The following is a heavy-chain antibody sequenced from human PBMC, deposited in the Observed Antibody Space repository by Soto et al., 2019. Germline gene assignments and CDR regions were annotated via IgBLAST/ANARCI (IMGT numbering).Heavy chain of an antibody. CDR3: AKAFDCISTSCYESNYYYGMDV. CDR1: GFTFSSYS. D-gene: IGHD2-2*01. V-gene: IGHV3-48*01. CDR2: ISSSSSTI. Sequence: GGSLRLSCAASGFTFSSYSMNWVRQAPGKGLEWVSYISSSSSTIYYADSVKGRFTISRDNSKNTLYLQMNSLRAEDTAVYYCAKAFDCISTSCYESNYYYGMDVWGQGTTVTVPS. J-gene: IGHJ6*02.